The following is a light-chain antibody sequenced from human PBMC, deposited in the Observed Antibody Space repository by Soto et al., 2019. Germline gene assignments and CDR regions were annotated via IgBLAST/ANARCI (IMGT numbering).Light chain of an antibody. V-gene: IGKV3-15*01. Sequence: EIVLTQSPATLSLSPGERATLSCRASQSVSSSLAWYQQKPGQAPRLLIYGASTRATGIPARFSGSGSGTEFTLTISSLQSEDFALYYCQQYNNWPPITFGQGTRLEIK. CDR2: GAS. J-gene: IGKJ5*01. CDR3: QQYNNWPPIT. CDR1: QSVSSS.